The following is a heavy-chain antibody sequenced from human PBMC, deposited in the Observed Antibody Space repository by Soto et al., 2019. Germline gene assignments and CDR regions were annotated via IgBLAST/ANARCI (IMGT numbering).Heavy chain of an antibody. V-gene: IGHV4-59*01. D-gene: IGHD5-12*01. CDR2: IYYSGST. J-gene: IGHJ6*02. CDR3: GRADDGHDQPVLAV. CDR1: GGSISSYY. Sequence: SETLSLTCTVSGGSISSYYWSWIRQPPGKGLEWIGYIYYSGSTNYNPSLKSRVTISVDTSKNQFSLKLSSVTAADTAVYYCGRADDGHDQPVLAVWGQGTTVPVSS.